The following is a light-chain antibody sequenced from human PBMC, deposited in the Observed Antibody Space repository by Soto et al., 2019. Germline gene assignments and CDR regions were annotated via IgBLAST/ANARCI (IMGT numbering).Light chain of an antibody. CDR3: SSYAASNSFV. CDR2: EVS. Sequence: QSALTQPPSASGSPGQSVTISCTGTSSDVGGYNYVSWYQQHPGKAPKLMIYEVSKRPSGVPDRFSGSKSGNTASLIVSGLQAEDEDDYYCSSYAASNSFVFGGGTKLTVL. CDR1: SSDVGGYNY. J-gene: IGLJ3*02. V-gene: IGLV2-8*01.